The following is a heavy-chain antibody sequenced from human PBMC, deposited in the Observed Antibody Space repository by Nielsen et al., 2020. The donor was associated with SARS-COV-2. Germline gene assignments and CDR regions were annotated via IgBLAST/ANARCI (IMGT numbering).Heavy chain of an antibody. J-gene: IGHJ4*02. CDR1: DDSITNGDYF. CDR2: ICCSWRT. CDR3: ARAPVYSSTAPDF. Sequence: LRLSCTVSDDSITNGDYFWSWVRQSPGKGLEWIGYICCSWRTTYNPSLKSRVSISVDPSKNQVSLTLTSVTAADTAVYYCARAPVYSSTAPDFWGQGTLVSVSS. D-gene: IGHD1-14*01. V-gene: IGHV4-30-4*01.